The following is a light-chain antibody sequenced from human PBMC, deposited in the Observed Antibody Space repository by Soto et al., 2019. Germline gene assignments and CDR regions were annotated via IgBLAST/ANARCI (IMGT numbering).Light chain of an antibody. CDR2: DVN. V-gene: IGLV2-14*01. Sequence: QSALTQPASVSGSPGQSITISCTGTSSDIGSYNYVSWYQQHPGKAPKLMIYDVNNRPSGVSNRFSGSKSGNTASLTISGLQAEDEADYYCSSYSGSSTHVVFGGGTKLTVL. CDR3: SSYSGSSTHVV. J-gene: IGLJ2*01. CDR1: SSDIGSYNY.